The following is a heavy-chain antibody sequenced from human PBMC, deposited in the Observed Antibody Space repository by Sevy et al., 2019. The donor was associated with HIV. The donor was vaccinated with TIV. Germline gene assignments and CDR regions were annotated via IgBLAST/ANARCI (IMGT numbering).Heavy chain of an antibody. J-gene: IGHJ6*02. D-gene: IGHD3-10*01. CDR1: GFTFSYYT. V-gene: IGHV3-21*06. Sequence: VGSLRLSCAASGFTFSYYTMNWVRRAPGKGLEWVSYISSGSSYISYTDSVKGRFTISRDNAKNSLYLQMNSLRPEDTAMYFRARDRDYYGSGTFDAWGQGTTATVSS. CDR3: ARDRDYYGSGTFDA. CDR2: ISSGSSYI.